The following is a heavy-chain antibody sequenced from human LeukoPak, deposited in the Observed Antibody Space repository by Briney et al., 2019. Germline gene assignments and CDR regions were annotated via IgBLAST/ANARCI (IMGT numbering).Heavy chain of an antibody. CDR3: ASFRLASSSGWFPYYYYGMDV. Sequence: AGGSLRLSCAASGFRFSDYYMSWIRQAPGKGLDLVSYITTTGSSIYYADSVKGRFTISRDNAKSSLYLQMNSLRAEDTAVYYCASFRLASSSGWFPYYYYGMDVWGQGTTVTVSS. D-gene: IGHD6-19*01. V-gene: IGHV3-11*04. CDR1: GFRFSDYY. J-gene: IGHJ6*02. CDR2: ITTTGSSI.